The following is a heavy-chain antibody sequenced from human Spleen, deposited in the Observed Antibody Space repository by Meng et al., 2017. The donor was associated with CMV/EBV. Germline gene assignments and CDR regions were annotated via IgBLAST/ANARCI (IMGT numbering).Heavy chain of an antibody. J-gene: IGHJ5*02. D-gene: IGHD6-13*01. CDR3: ARDRVQGLVAAAFPPDP. CDR2: ISAYTGDT. Sequence: ASVKVSCKASGYRFTGYSLHWVRQAPGQGLEWMGWISAYTGDTNHARKFQDRVTMTTDTSTSTAYLELRSLRSDDTAVYYCARDRVQGLVAAAFPPDPWGQGTLVTVSS. CDR1: GYRFTGYS. V-gene: IGHV1-18*04.